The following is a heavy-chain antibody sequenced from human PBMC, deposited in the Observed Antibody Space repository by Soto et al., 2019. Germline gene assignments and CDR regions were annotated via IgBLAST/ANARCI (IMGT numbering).Heavy chain of an antibody. V-gene: IGHV4-39*01. J-gene: IGHJ4*02. CDR3: ARLAYYFDSSGSYQTSPFDY. CDR1: GGSISSSRYY. D-gene: IGHD3-22*01. CDR2: IYHSGSA. Sequence: SETLSLTCTVSGGSISSSRYYWGWVRQPPGKGLEWIGIIYHSGSAYYNPSLESRVTISVDTSNNQFSLKLISVTAADTAVYYCARLAYYFDSSGSYQTSPFDYWGQGALVTVPQ.